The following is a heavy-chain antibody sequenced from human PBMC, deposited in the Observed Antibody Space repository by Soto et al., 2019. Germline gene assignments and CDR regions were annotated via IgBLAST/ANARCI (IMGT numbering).Heavy chain of an antibody. CDR2: ISSSASTI. CDR3: ARRHIAAAGRYFEH. V-gene: IGHV3-48*03. CDR1: GFTFSSYE. D-gene: IGHD6-13*01. J-gene: IGHJ4*02. Sequence: GGSLRLSCAASGFTFSSYEMNWVRQAPGKGLEWISYISSSASTIYYADSVKGRFTISRDNAKNSLYLQMNSLRAEDTAVYYCARRHIAAAGRYFEHWRQGRLVTVSS.